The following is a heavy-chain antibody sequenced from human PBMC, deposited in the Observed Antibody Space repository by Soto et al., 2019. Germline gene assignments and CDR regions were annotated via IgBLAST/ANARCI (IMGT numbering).Heavy chain of an antibody. D-gene: IGHD1-26*01. V-gene: IGHV1-69*01. CDR2: IIPVFGTA. CDR3: ARDRWGSYSFDS. CDR1: GGVFRNYA. J-gene: IGHJ5*01. Sequence: QVQLVQSGAEVKKPGSSVKVSCKASGGVFRNYAINWVRQAPGQGLEWMEGIIPVFGTADYPQKSQGRVTITADESTTTAYMELTSLKTEDTAVYFCARDRWGSYSFDSWGQGTLVTVAS.